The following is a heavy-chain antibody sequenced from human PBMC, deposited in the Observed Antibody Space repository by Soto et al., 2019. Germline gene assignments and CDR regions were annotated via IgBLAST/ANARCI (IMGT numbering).Heavy chain of an antibody. CDR1: GFTFTNYW. J-gene: IGHJ4*02. CDR3: TTVFED. Sequence: EVQLVQSGGGSVQPGGSLRLSCAASGFTFTNYWMHWVRQVPGKGLVWVSRIEGVGAGTSYSDSVRGRFTISRDNAENMLYLQMNSLRAEDTAVYYCTTVFEDWGQGTLVTVSS. V-gene: IGHV3-74*01. CDR2: IEGVGAGT.